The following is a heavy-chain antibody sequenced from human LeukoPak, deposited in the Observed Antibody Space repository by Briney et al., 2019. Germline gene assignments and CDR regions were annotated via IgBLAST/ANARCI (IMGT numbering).Heavy chain of an antibody. CDR3: ARGRYYYGSGTRGYYYYMDV. D-gene: IGHD3-10*01. CDR1: GGSISSYY. J-gene: IGHJ6*03. Sequence: PSETLSLTCTVSGGSISSYYWSWIRQPAGKGLEWIGRIYTSGSTNYNPSLKSRVTMSVDTSKNQFSLKLSSVPAADTAVYYCARGRYYYGSGTRGYYYYMDVWGKGTTVTVSS. CDR2: IYTSGST. V-gene: IGHV4-4*07.